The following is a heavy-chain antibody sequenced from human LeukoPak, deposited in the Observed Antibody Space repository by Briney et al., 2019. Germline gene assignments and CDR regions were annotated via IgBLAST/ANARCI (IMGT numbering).Heavy chain of an antibody. V-gene: IGHV3-30-3*01. CDR1: GFTFSSYA. Sequence: GRSLRLSGAASGFTFSSYAMHWVRQAPGKGLEWVAVISYDGSNKYYADSVKGRFTISRDNSKNTLYLQMNSLRAEDTAVYYCARLSGSYYLGYFDYRGQGTLVTVSS. J-gene: IGHJ4*02. D-gene: IGHD1-26*01. CDR2: ISYDGSNK. CDR3: ARLSGSYYLGYFDY.